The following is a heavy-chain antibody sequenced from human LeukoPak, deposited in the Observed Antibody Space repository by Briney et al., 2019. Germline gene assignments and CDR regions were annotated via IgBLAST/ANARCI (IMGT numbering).Heavy chain of an antibody. CDR3: ARQLNDILTGYLDAFDI. D-gene: IGHD3-9*01. Sequence: KPSETLSLTCTVSGGSISSSSYYWGWIRQPPGKGLEWIGSIYYSGSTYYNPSLKSRVTISVDTSKNQFSLKLSSVTAADTAVYYCARQLNDILTGYLDAFDIWGQGTMVTVSS. CDR2: IYYSGST. CDR1: GGSISSSSYY. J-gene: IGHJ3*02. V-gene: IGHV4-39*01.